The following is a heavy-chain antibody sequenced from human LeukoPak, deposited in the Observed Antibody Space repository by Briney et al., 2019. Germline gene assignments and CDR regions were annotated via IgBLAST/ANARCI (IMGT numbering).Heavy chain of an antibody. CDR1: AYSFTRYW. Sequence: GESLKISCKGSAYSFTRYWIGWVRQIPGKVLEWMGIIYPGDSDTRYSPSFQGQVTISADKSISTAYLQWSSLKASDTAMYYCAFCGDDLGRGLRWGQGTLVTVSS. CDR2: IYPGDSDT. CDR3: AFCGDDLGRGLR. V-gene: IGHV5-51*01. D-gene: IGHD2-21*01. J-gene: IGHJ4*02.